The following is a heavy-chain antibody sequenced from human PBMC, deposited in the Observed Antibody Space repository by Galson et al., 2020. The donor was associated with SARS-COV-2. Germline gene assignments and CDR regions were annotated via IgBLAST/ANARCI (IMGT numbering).Heavy chain of an antibody. CDR3: ARDRRGPYDSNGYFDY. CDR1: GDSISAYY. V-gene: IGHV4-59*01. CDR2: IYYSGST. J-gene: IGHJ4*02. Sequence: SETLSLTCTVSGDSISAYYWSWIRQPPGKGLEWIGYIYYSGSTNYYPSLKSRVTISVDRSKNQFSLRLSSVTAADTAMYYCARDRRGPYDSNGYFDYWGQGTLVTVSS. D-gene: IGHD3-22*01.